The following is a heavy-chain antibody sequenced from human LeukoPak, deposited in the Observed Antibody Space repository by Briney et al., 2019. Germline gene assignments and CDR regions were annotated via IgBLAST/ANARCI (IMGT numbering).Heavy chain of an antibody. CDR1: GFTFSTYS. Sequence: GGSLRLSCAASGFTFSTYSMNWVRQAPGRGLEWVSSISTSSSYMHYADSVKGRFTISRDNAKNSLYLQMNSLRAEDTAVYYCARDFPRDNDAFDIWGQGTMVTVSS. CDR3: ARDFPRDNDAFDI. J-gene: IGHJ3*02. CDR2: ISTSSSYM. V-gene: IGHV3-21*01.